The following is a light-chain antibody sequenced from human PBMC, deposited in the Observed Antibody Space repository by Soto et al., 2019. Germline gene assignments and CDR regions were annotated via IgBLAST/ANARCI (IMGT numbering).Light chain of an antibody. CDR1: QSVSGTY. CDR3: QQYDSSPKWT. CDR2: GAS. J-gene: IGKJ1*01. V-gene: IGKV3-20*01. Sequence: EIVLTQSPGTLSLSPGERATLSCRASQSVSGTYLAWYQQRPGQAPRLLIYGASSRATGIPDRFSGSGSGTDFTLTINRLEPEDFAVYYCQQYDSSPKWTFGQGTTVEIK.